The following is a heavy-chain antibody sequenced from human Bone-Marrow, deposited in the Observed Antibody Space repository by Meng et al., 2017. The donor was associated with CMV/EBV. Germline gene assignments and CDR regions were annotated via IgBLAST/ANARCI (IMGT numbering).Heavy chain of an antibody. CDR3: ARLITVTNDFDY. Sequence: GESLKISCAASGFFFSSYAMYWVRQAPGKGPEWVAVISYDGSNKYYADSVKGRLTISRDNSKNTLILQMNSLRAEDTAVYYCARLITVTNDFDYWGQGTLVTVSS. V-gene: IGHV3-30-3*01. CDR1: GFFFSSYA. J-gene: IGHJ4*02. D-gene: IGHD4-17*01. CDR2: ISYDGSNK.